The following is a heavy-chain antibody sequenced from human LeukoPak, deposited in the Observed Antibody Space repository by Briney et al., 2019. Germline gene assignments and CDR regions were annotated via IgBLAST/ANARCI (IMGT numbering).Heavy chain of an antibody. J-gene: IGHJ6*02. CDR3: ARDVGSYYPSNGMDV. D-gene: IGHD3-10*01. CDR1: GGTFSTYA. Sequence: GASVKVSCKASGGTFSTYAISWVRQAPGQGLEWMGRIIPILGITNYAQRFQGRVTINADKSTSTAYMELSSLRSEDTAVYYCARDVGSYYPSNGMDVWGQGTTVTVSS. CDR2: IIPILGIT. V-gene: IGHV1-69*04.